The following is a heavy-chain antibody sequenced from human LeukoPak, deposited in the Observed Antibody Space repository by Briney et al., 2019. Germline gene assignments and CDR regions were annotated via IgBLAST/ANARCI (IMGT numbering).Heavy chain of an antibody. CDR1: GGSISIYY. J-gene: IGHJ3*02. V-gene: IGHV4-39*01. D-gene: IGHD2-15*01. CDR2: ISYSGNT. Sequence: SETLSLTCTVSGGSISIYYWGWVRQPPGKGLEWIGTISYSGNTDYNPSLRSRVTISVDTSNNQFSLRLGSVTAADTAVYHCARHCCSGPAKRVFDIWGQGTMVTVSS. CDR3: ARHCCSGPAKRVFDI.